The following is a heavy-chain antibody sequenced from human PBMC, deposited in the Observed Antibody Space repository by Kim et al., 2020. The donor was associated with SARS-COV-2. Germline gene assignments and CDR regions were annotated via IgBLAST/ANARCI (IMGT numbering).Heavy chain of an antibody. V-gene: IGHV3-53*01. CDR3: ARDAT. J-gene: IGHJ4*02. Sequence: IYSGGSTYYADSVKGRFTISRDNSKNTLYLQMNSLRAEDTAVYYCARDATWGQGTLVTVSS. CDR2: IYSGGST.